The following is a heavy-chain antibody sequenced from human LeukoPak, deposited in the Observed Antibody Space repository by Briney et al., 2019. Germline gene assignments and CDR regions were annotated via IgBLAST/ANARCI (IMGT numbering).Heavy chain of an antibody. J-gene: IGHJ6*03. Sequence: SETLSLTCTVSGYSISSGYYWGWIRQPPGKGLECIGIIYHSGSTYYNPSLKSRVTISVDTSKNQFSLKLSSVTAADTAVYYCARGYSSSWYSYYYYCMDVWGKGTTVTVSS. V-gene: IGHV4-38-2*02. D-gene: IGHD6-13*01. CDR3: ARGYSSSWYSYYYYCMDV. CDR1: GYSISSGYY. CDR2: IYHSGST.